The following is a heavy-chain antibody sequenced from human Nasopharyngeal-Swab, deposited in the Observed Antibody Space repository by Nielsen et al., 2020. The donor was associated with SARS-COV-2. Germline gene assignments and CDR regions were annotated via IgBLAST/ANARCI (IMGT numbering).Heavy chain of an antibody. CDR2: IYYSGST. J-gene: IGHJ6*02. CDR3: AGEGWELLDV. CDR1: GGSISSYY. Sequence: SETLSLTCTVSGGSISSYYWSWIRQPPGKGLEWIGYIYYSGSTNYNPSLKSRVTISVDTSKNQFSLKLSSVTAADTAVYYCAGEGWELLDVWGQGTTVTVSS. D-gene: IGHD1-26*01. V-gene: IGHV4-59*01.